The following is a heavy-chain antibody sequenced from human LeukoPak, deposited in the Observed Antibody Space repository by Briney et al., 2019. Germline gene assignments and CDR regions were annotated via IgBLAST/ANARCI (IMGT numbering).Heavy chain of an antibody. CDR2: IKQDGSEK. Sequence: GGSLRLSCAASGFTFSSYWMSWVRQAPGKGLEWVANIKQDGSEKYYVDSVKGRFTISRDNAKNSLYLQMNSLRAEDTAAYYCAREAFWGGYSNFDYWGQGTLVTVSS. J-gene: IGHJ4*02. CDR1: GFTFSSYW. V-gene: IGHV3-7*01. CDR3: AREAFWGGYSNFDY. D-gene: IGHD3-3*01.